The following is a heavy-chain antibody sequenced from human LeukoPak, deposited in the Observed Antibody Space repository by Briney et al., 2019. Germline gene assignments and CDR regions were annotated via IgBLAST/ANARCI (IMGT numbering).Heavy chain of an antibody. CDR2: INSDGSST. Sequence: GGSLRLSCAASGFTFSSYWMHWVRQTPGKRLVWVSRINSDGSSTSYADSVKGRFTISRDNAKTTLYLQMNSLRAEDTAVYYCARDMTYYDILTGYPYYYYGMDVWGQGTTVTVSS. CDR1: GFTFSSYW. CDR3: ARDMTYYDILTGYPYYYYGMDV. D-gene: IGHD3-9*01. J-gene: IGHJ6*02. V-gene: IGHV3-74*01.